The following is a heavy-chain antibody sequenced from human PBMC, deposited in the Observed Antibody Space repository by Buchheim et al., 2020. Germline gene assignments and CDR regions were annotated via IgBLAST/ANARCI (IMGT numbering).Heavy chain of an antibody. CDR2: IQDDGTTK. J-gene: IGHJ1*01. D-gene: IGHD1-26*01. Sequence: EVQLVESGGALVQPGGSLRLSCAASGFAFSSYWMTWVRHAPGKGLEWVANIQDDGTTKKYVDSVKARFTISRDNAENSLYLQMNSLRVEDTAVYYCAQGELMGEDFWGQGTL. V-gene: IGHV3-7*01. CDR3: AQGELMGEDF. CDR1: GFAFSSYW.